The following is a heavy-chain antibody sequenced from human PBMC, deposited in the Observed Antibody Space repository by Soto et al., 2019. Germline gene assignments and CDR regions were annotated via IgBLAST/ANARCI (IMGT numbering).Heavy chain of an antibody. J-gene: IGHJ6*04. CDR2: IYYSGST. CDR3: ARELTYDFWSGYDV. D-gene: IGHD3-3*01. CDR1: GGSISSYY. V-gene: IGHV4-59*01. Sequence: SETLSLTCTVSGGSISSYYWSWIRQPPGKGLEWIGYIYYSGSTNYNPSLKSRVTISVDTSKNQFSLKLSSVTAADTAVYYCARELTYDFWSGYDVWGKGTTVTVSS.